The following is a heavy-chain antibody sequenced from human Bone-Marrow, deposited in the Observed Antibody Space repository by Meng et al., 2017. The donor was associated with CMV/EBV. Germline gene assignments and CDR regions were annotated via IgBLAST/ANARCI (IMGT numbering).Heavy chain of an antibody. CDR3: ARGASTIFGVVRGMDV. V-gene: IGHV4-59*01. CDR1: GGSISSFY. J-gene: IGHJ6*02. Sequence: SETLSLTCTVSGGSISSFYWSWIRQPPGKGLEWIGYVYYTGSTNYNPSLKSRVTISVDTSKNQFSLKLSSVTAADTAVYYCARGASTIFGVVRGMDVWGQGTTVTVSS. D-gene: IGHD3-3*01. CDR2: VYYTGST.